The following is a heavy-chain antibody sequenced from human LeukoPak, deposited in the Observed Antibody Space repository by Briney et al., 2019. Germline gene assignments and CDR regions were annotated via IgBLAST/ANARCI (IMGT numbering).Heavy chain of an antibody. CDR3: QLWIVVVTAQLGRRYFDY. Sequence: GGSLRLSCGASGFTFSSYEMNWVRQAPGKGLEWVSYISSSGSTRYYADSVKGRFTIARDNAKNSLYLQMNSLRAEDTALYYCQLWIVVVTAQLGRRYFDYWGQGTLVTVSS. J-gene: IGHJ4*02. CDR2: ISSSGSTR. V-gene: IGHV3-48*03. D-gene: IGHD2-21*02. CDR1: GFTFSSYE.